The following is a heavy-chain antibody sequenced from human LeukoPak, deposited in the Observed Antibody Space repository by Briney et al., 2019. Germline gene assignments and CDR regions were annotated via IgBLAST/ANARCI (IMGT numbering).Heavy chain of an antibody. CDR3: ARGYLPPYCSSTSCHGKNHGWFDP. D-gene: IGHD2-2*01. CDR1: GGTFSSYA. CDR2: IIPIFGTA. Sequence: SVKVSCKASGGTFSSYAISWVRQAPGQGLEWMGGIIPIFGTANYAQKFQGRVTITADESTSTAYMELSSLRSEDTAVYYCARGYLPPYCSSTSCHGKNHGWFDPWGQGTLVTVSS. J-gene: IGHJ5*02. V-gene: IGHV1-69*13.